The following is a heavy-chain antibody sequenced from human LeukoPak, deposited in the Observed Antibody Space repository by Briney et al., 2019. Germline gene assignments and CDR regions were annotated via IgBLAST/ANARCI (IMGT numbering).Heavy chain of an antibody. CDR2: IFYTGGT. V-gene: IGHV4-30-4*08. Sequence: SETLSLTXTVSGGSISSGDYYWSWIRQPPGKGLEWIGYIFYTGGTFYNPSLKSRLTMSVDTSKNQFSLRLSSVTAADTAVYYCVILLDTRWFDPWGQGILVTVSS. CDR3: VILLDTRWFDP. J-gene: IGHJ5*02. CDR1: GGSISSGDYY. D-gene: IGHD5-18*01.